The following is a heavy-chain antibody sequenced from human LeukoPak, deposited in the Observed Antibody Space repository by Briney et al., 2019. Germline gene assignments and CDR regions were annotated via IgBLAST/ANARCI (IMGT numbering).Heavy chain of an antibody. J-gene: IGHJ4*02. CDR3: ARHVRQQLPPKAFDY. CDR2: IYYSGDT. D-gene: IGHD6-13*01. Sequence: SETLSLTCTVSGGSISSGIYYWGWIRQPPGKGLEWIGSIYYSGDTYYNPSLKGRVTISVDTSKNQLSLKLNSVTAADTAVYYCARHVRQQLPPKAFDYWGQGTLVTVSS. V-gene: IGHV4-39*01. CDR1: GGSISSGIYY.